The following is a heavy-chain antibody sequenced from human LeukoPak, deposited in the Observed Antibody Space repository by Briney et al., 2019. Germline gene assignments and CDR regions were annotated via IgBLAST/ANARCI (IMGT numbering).Heavy chain of an antibody. CDR2: ISSSSSTI. J-gene: IGHJ4*02. V-gene: IGHV3-48*01. CDR1: EFTFSSYW. Sequence: QPGGSLRLSCAASEFTFSSYWMSWVRQAPGKGLEWVSYISSSSSTIYYADSVKGRFTISRDNAKNSLYLQMNSLRAEDTAVYYCARGGFDYWGQGTLVTVSS. CDR3: ARGGFDY. D-gene: IGHD3-16*01.